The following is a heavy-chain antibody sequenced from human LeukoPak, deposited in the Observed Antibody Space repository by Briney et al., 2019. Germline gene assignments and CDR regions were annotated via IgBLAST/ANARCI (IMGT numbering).Heavy chain of an antibody. CDR3: ARVNHGDFFDY. V-gene: IGHV3-66*01. CDR2: IYSGGST. Sequence: PGGSLRLSCAASGFTVSSNYTSWVRQAPGEGLEWVSVIYSGGSTYYADSVKGRFTISRDNSKNTLYLQMNSLRAEDTAVYYCARVNHGDFFDYWGQRTLVTVSS. CDR1: GFTVSSNY. D-gene: IGHD4-17*01. J-gene: IGHJ4*02.